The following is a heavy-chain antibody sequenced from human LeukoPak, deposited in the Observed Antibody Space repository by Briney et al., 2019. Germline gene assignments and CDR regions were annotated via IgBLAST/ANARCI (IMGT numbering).Heavy chain of an antibody. CDR1: GFTFSSYG. CDR2: ISYNGSNK. V-gene: IGHV3-30*18. D-gene: IGHD5-12*01. J-gene: IGHJ4*02. Sequence: GGSLRLSCAASGFTFSSYGMHWVRQAPGKGLEWVAVISYNGSNKYYADSVKGRFTISRDNSKNTLYLQMNSLRAEDTAVYYCAKDMSIWSGYDSYGGFDYWGQGTLVTVSS. CDR3: AKDMSIWSGYDSYGGFDY.